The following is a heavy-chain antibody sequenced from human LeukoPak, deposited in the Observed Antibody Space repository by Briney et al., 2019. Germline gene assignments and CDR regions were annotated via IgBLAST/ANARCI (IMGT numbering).Heavy chain of an antibody. CDR3: AKDHLPGIVVADRDY. D-gene: IGHD6-19*01. V-gene: IGHV3-23*01. CDR2: ISGSGGTT. CDR1: GFTFSSYG. Sequence: GGSLRLSCAASGFTFSSYGMSWVRQAPGKGLEWVSAISGSGGTTYYADSVKGRFTISRDNSKNTLYLQINSLRAEDTAVFYCAKDHLPGIVVADRDYWGQGTLVTVSS. J-gene: IGHJ4*02.